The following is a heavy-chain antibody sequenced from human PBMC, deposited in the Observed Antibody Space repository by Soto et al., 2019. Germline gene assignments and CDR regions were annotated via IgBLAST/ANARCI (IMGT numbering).Heavy chain of an antibody. J-gene: IGHJ4*02. CDR3: ARQMDYDYIWGSYRYTSYFDY. D-gene: IGHD3-16*02. CDR1: GVSISSYY. Sequence: SETLSLTCTVSGVSISSYYWSWIRQPPGKGLEWIGYIYYSGSTNYNPSLKSRVTISVDTSKNQFSLKLSSVTAADTAVYYCARQMDYDYIWGSYRYTSYFDYWGQGTLVTVSS. CDR2: IYYSGST. V-gene: IGHV4-59*08.